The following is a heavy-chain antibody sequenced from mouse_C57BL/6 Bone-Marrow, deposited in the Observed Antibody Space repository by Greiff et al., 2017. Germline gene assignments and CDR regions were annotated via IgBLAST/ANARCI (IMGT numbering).Heavy chain of an antibody. CDR3: ASDPYYYGSLSYAMDY. CDR2: IYPRSGNT. Sequence: VQLQQSGAELARPGASVKLSCKASGYTFTSYGISWVKQRTGQGLEWIGEIYPRSGNTYYNEKFKGKATLTADKSSSTAYMELRSLTSEDSAVYFCASDPYYYGSLSYAMDYWGQGTSVTVSS. V-gene: IGHV1-81*01. D-gene: IGHD1-1*01. CDR1: GYTFTSYG. J-gene: IGHJ4*01.